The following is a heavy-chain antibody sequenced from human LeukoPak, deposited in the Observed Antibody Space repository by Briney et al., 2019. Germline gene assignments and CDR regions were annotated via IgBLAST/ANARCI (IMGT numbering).Heavy chain of an antibody. J-gene: IGHJ4*02. CDR3: AACTSGSCYSGAPFDR. CDR2: FYQTGIR. D-gene: IGHD2-15*01. Sequence: SETLSLICAVSGDSIKSGGHSWSWLRQAPGRGLEWIGFFYQTGIRSNNPSLGSRVTISIDTTKNHLSLKLTSVTAADTALYYCAACTSGSCYSGAPFDRWGQGALVTVSS. CDR1: GDSIKSGGHS. V-gene: IGHV4-30-2*01.